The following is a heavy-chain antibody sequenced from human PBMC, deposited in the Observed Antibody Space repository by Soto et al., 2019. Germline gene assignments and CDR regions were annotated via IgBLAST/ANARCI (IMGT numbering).Heavy chain of an antibody. CDR3: ARTKMGYDFDY. CDR2: ISSSGSTI. CDR1: GLNFRDYD. J-gene: IGHJ4*02. D-gene: IGHD2-2*01. V-gene: IGHV3-11*01. Sequence: VGSMRLSCGAAGLNFRDYDGSWIRQAPGKGLEWVSYISSSGSTIYYADSVKGRFTISRDNAKNSLYLQMNSLRAEDTAVYYCARTKMGYDFDYWGQGTLVTSPQ.